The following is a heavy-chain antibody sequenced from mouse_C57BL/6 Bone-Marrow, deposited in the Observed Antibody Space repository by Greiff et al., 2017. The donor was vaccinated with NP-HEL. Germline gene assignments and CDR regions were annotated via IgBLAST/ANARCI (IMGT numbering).Heavy chain of an antibody. CDR2: IYPGDGDT. J-gene: IGHJ2*01. CDR3: ARSHYYSNYLDY. Sequence: VQLVESGAELVKPGASVKISCKASGYAFSSYWMNWVKQRPGKGLEWIGQIYPGDGDTNYNGKFKGKATLTADKSSSTAYMQLSSLTSEDSAVYFCARSHYYSNYLDYWGQGTTLTVSS. V-gene: IGHV1-80*01. CDR1: GYAFSSYW. D-gene: IGHD2-5*01.